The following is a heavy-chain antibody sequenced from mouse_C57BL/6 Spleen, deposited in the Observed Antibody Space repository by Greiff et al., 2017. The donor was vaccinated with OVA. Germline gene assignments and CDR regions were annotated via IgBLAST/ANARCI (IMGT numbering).Heavy chain of an antibody. CDR2: IDPSDSYT. Sequence: QVQLKQPGAELVRPGTSVKLSCKASGYTFTSYWMHWVKQRPGQGLEWIGVIDPSDSYTNYNQKFKGKATLTVDTSSSTAYMQLSSLTSEDSAVXYCARRWAGYFDYWGQGTTLTVSS. D-gene: IGHD1-1*02. V-gene: IGHV1-59*01. CDR1: GYTFTSYW. CDR3: ARRWAGYFDY. J-gene: IGHJ2*01.